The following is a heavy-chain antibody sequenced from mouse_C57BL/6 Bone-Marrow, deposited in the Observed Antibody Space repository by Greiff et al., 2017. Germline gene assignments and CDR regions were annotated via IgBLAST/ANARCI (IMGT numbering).Heavy chain of an antibody. J-gene: IGHJ3*01. D-gene: IGHD1-1*01. CDR3: ARGSVTTVVAPFAY. CDR2: SYPRSGNT. V-gene: IGHV1-81*01. Sequence: VQLQQSGAELARPGASVKLSCKASGYTFTSYGISWVKQRTGQGLEWIGESYPRSGNTYYNEKFKGKATLTAEKSSSTAYMELRSLTSEDSAVYFCARGSVTTVVAPFAYWGEGTLVTVSA. CDR1: GYTFTSYG.